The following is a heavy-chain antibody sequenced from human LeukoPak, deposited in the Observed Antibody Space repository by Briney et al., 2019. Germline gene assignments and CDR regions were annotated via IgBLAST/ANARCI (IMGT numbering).Heavy chain of an antibody. CDR1: GYTLTELS. J-gene: IGHJ6*03. CDR2: FDPEDGET. V-gene: IGHV1-24*01. D-gene: IGHD3-3*01. CDR3: ARARYETRIWPKSRYDYYHYMDV. Sequence: ASVKVSCKVSGYTLTELSMHWVRRAPGKGLEWMGGFDPEDGETIYAQEFQDRVTITRDTSASTAYMELSSLRSEDMAVYYCARARYETRIWPKSRYDYYHYMDVWGKGTTVTVSS.